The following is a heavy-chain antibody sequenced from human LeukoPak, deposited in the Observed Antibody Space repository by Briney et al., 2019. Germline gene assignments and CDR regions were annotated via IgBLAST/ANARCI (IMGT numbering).Heavy chain of an antibody. D-gene: IGHD5-18*01. CDR1: GYPFTDYY. V-gene: IGHV1-2*02. CDR2: INPNRGGT. Sequence: ASVKVSCKASGYPFTDYYMHWVRQAPGQGLEWMGWINPNRGGTDYAQKSQGRVTMTRDTSISTAYMELSRLRYDDTAVYYCASGYRFRNWGQGTLVTVSS. CDR3: ASGYRFRN. J-gene: IGHJ4*02.